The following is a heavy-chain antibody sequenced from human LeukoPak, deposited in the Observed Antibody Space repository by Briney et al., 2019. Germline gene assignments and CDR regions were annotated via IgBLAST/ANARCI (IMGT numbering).Heavy chain of an antibody. V-gene: IGHV3-64*01. CDR2: ISNNGGST. CDR3: ARTSIAAREADY. Sequence: GGSLRLSCAASGFTFSGYSMHWVRQAPGKGLEYVSAISNNGGSTYYAKSVKGRFTISRDNSKNTPYLQMGSLRAEDMAVYYCARTSIAAREADYWGQGTLVTVSS. CDR1: GFTFSGYS. D-gene: IGHD6-6*01. J-gene: IGHJ4*02.